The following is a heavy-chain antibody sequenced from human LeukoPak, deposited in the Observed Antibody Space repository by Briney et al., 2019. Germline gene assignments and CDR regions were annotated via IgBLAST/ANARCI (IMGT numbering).Heavy chain of an antibody. CDR1: GGSFSGYY. V-gene: IGHV4-34*01. CDR2: INHSGST. D-gene: IGHD2-2*02. CDR3: ALGGGVVVPAAITWFDP. J-gene: IGHJ5*02. Sequence: PETLSLTCAVYGGSFSGYYWSWIRQPPGKGLEWIGEINHSGSTNYNPSLKSRVTISVDTSKNQFSLKLSSVTAADTAVYYCALGGGVVVPAAITWFDPWGQGTLVTVSS.